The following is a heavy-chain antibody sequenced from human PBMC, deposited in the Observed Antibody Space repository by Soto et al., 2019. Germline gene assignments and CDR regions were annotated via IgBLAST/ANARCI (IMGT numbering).Heavy chain of an antibody. V-gene: IGHV4-34*01. CDR2: INHSGST. D-gene: IGHD5-18*01. J-gene: IGHJ5*02. Sequence: PSETLSLTCAVYGGSFSGYYWSWIRQPPGKGLEWIGEINHSGSTNYNPSLKSRVTISVDTSKNQFSLKLSSVTAADTAVYYCARCGYSYRIWFDPWGQGTLVTVYS. CDR1: GGSFSGYY. CDR3: ARCGYSYRIWFDP.